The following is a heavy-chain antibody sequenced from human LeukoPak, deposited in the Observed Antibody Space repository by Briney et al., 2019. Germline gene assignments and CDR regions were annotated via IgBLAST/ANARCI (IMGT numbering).Heavy chain of an antibody. J-gene: IGHJ4*02. CDR1: GYTFTSYD. V-gene: IGHV1-8*03. D-gene: IGHD6-19*01. CDR2: MNPNSGNT. CDR3: ARDMRRIAVAGGDY. Sequence: ASVKVSCKASGYTFTSYDINWVRQATGQGLEWMGWMNPNSGNTGYAQKFQGRVTITRNTSISTAYMELSSLRSDDTAVYYCARDMRRIAVAGGDYWGQGTLVTVSS.